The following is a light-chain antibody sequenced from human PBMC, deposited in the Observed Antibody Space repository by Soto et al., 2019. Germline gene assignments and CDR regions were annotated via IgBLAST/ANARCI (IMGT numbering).Light chain of an antibody. CDR3: QQSYSTPFT. CDR1: QSISSY. Sequence: DIQMTKSPSSLSASVGDRVTITCRASQSISSYLNWYQQKPGKAPKLLIYAASSLQSAVPSRFSGSGSGTDFTLTISSLQPEDFATYYCQQSYSTPFTFGPGT. V-gene: IGKV1-39*01. CDR2: AAS. J-gene: IGKJ3*01.